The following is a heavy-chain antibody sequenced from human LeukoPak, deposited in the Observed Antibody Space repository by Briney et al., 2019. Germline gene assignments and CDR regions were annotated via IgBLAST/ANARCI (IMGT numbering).Heavy chain of an antibody. CDR3: AKYCSGGSCYSGLDY. V-gene: IGHV3-23*01. CDR2: IRGTTDNI. CDR1: GFTFSTYV. Sequence: GGSLRLSCAASGFTFSTYVMSWVRQAPGKGLEWVSSIRGTTDNIYYADSVKGRFTISRDNSKNTLYLQMNSLRAEDTAVYYCAKYCSGGSCYSGLDYWGEGTLVTVSS. J-gene: IGHJ4*02. D-gene: IGHD2-15*01.